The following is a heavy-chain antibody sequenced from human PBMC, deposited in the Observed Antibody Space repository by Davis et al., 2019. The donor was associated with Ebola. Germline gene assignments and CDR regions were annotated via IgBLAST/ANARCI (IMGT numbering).Heavy chain of an antibody. V-gene: IGHV3-73*01. CDR2: FRSKTNNFAT. J-gene: IGHJ4*02. CDR3: TGGADY. Sequence: GESLKISCAVSGFTLSDTGLHWVRQTSGKGLEWLGRFRSKTNNFATAYAASVKGRFTFSRDDSKNTAYLEMSSLKTEDTAVYYCTGGADYWGQGTLVTVSS. D-gene: IGHD2-21*01. CDR1: GFTLSDTG.